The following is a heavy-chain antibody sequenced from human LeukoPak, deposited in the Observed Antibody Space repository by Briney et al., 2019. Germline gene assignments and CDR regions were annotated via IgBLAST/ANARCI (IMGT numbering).Heavy chain of an antibody. CDR3: AREDYSYDFI. V-gene: IGHV1-69*06. CDR2: ITPLFGTP. CDR1: GGTLSTYV. J-gene: IGHJ4*02. D-gene: IGHD3-3*01. Sequence: SVKVSCKASGGTLSTYVISWVRQAPGQGLEWMGGITPLFGTPNYAQKFQGRLTLTADKSTATAYMELNSLRSEDTAIYYCAREDYSYDFIWGQGTLITVSS.